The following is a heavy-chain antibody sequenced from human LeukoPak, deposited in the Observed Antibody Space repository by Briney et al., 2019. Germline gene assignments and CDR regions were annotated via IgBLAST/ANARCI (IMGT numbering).Heavy chain of an antibody. Sequence: SETLSLTCTVSGGSISGSSYYWGWIRQPPGKGLEWIGSIYYSGSTYYNPSLKSRVTVSLDTSKNQFSLKLGSVTAADTAVYYCARGEDTTVVFDYWGQGTLVTVSS. CDR2: IYYSGST. D-gene: IGHD5-18*01. V-gene: IGHV4-39*07. J-gene: IGHJ4*02. CDR1: GGSISGSSYY. CDR3: ARGEDTTVVFDY.